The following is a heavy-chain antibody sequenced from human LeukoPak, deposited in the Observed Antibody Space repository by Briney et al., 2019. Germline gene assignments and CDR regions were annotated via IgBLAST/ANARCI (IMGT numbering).Heavy chain of an antibody. CDR1: GYTFTSYY. V-gene: IGHV1-46*03. J-gene: IGHJ4*02. CDR3: ASSAARRGRAFDY. Sequence: ASVKASCKASGYTFTSYYMHWVRQAPGQGLEWMGIINPSGGSTSYAQKFQGRVTMTRDTSTSTVYMELSSLRSEDTAVYYCASSAARRGRAFDYWGQGTLVTVSS. CDR2: INPSGGST. D-gene: IGHD6-6*01.